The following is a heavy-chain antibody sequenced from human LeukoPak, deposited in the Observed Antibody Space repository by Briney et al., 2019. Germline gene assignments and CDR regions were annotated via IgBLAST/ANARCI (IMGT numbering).Heavy chain of an antibody. D-gene: IGHD6-19*01. CDR3: AKEVAVAGIYYFDY. Sequence: GGSLRLSCAASGFTFSSYAMSWVRQAPGKGLEWVSAISGSGGSTYYADSVEGRFTISRDNSKNALYLQMNSLRAEDTAVYYCAKEVAVAGIYYFDYWGQGTLVTVSS. CDR2: ISGSGGST. CDR1: GFTFSSYA. J-gene: IGHJ4*02. V-gene: IGHV3-23*01.